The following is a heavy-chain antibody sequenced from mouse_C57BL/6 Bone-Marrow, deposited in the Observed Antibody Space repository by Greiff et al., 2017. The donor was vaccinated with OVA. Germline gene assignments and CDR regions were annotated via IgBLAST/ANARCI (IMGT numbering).Heavy chain of an antibody. CDR3: ARRDYRAMDY. CDR1: GYSFTGYY. CDR2: INPSTGGT. Sequence: EVQLQQSGPELVKPGASVKISCKASGYSFTGYYMNWVKQSPEKSLEWIGEINPSTGGTTYNQKFKAKATLTVDKSSSTAYMQLKSLTSEDSAVYYCARRDYRAMDYWGQGTSVTVSS. J-gene: IGHJ4*01. V-gene: IGHV1-42*01. D-gene: IGHD1-1*02.